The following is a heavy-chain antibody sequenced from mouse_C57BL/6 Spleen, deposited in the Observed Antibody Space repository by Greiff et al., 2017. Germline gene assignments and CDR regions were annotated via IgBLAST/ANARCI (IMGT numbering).Heavy chain of an antibody. CDR2: IRSKSNKYAT. Sequence: DVKLVESGGGLVQPKGSLKLSCAASGFSFNTYAMNWVRQAPGKGLEWVARIRSKSNKYATYYADSVKDRFTISRDDSESMLYLQMNNLKTEDTAMYYCVRSLLYYAMDYWGQGTSVTVSS. V-gene: IGHV10-1*01. J-gene: IGHJ4*01. D-gene: IGHD2-10*01. CDR1: GFSFNTYA. CDR3: VRSLLYYAMDY.